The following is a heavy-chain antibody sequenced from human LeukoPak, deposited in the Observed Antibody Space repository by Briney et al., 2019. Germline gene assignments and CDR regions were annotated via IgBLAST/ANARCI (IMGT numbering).Heavy chain of an antibody. D-gene: IGHD2-15*01. V-gene: IGHV1-8*01. CDR1: GYTFTSYD. Sequence: ASVKVSCKTSGYTFTSYDINWVRQATGQGLEWMGYMSPNSGNTGYAQKFQGRVTMTRNTSISTAYMELSSLRSEDTAVYYCARRKRGRYCSGGSCYSPSDYWGQGTLVTVSS. CDR2: MSPNSGNT. J-gene: IGHJ4*02. CDR3: ARRKRGRYCSGGSCYSPSDY.